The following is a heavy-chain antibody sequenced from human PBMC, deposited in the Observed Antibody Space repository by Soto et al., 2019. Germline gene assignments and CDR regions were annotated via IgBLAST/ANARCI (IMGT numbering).Heavy chain of an antibody. CDR3: AHRRKTGSGTYPNETWLGP. V-gene: IGHV2-5*01. D-gene: IGHD3-10*01. CDR2: IYWNDDK. CDR1: GFSLSAIEVG. J-gene: IGHJ5*02. Sequence: SGPTLVKPTQTLTLTCTFSGFSLSAIEVGVGWIRQPPGKALEWLALIYWNDDKLYSPSLKNRLTITKDTSKNQVVLTMTNMDPVDTATYYCAHRRKTGSGTYPNETWLGPWGQGALVTVSS.